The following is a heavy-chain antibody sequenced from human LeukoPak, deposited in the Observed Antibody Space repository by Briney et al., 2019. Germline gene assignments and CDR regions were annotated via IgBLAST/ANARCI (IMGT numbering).Heavy chain of an antibody. CDR1: GYTFTSYD. CDR2: MNPNSGNT. V-gene: IGHV1-8*01. D-gene: IGHD3-22*01. Sequence: ASVKVSCKASGYTFTSYDINWVRQATGQGLEWMGWMNPNSGNTGYAQKFRGRVTMTRNTSISTAYMELSSLRSEDTAVYYCARGTYYYDSSGYALAFDIWGQGTMVTVSS. CDR3: ARGTYYYDSSGYALAFDI. J-gene: IGHJ3*02.